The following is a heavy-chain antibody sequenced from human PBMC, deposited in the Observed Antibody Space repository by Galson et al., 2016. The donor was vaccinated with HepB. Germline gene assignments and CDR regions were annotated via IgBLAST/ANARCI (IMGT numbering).Heavy chain of an antibody. Sequence: SVKVSCKASGYTFSSNDINWVRQATGQGLEWMGWMNPNSGNTGYEQKFQGSVTMTRNPSISTAYMELSSLRSADTVVYYCARGSGFGGGMDVWGQGTTVTVSS. CDR3: ARGSGFGGGMDV. V-gene: IGHV1-8*01. J-gene: IGHJ6*02. CDR2: MNPNSGNT. D-gene: IGHD3-16*01. CDR1: GYTFSSND.